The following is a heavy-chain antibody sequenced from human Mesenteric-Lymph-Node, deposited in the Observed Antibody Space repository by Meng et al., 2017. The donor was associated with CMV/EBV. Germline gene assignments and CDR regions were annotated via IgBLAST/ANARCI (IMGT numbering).Heavy chain of an antibody. CDR1: GGSISSYY. CDR2: IYYSGSA. V-gene: IGHV4-59*12. Sequence: ESLKISCTVSGGSISSYYWSWIRQPPGKGLDWIGYIYYSGSANYNPSLKSRVTISVDKSKNQFSLKLSSVTAADTAVYYCARDQAVTNGGYFDYWGQGTLVTVSS. D-gene: IGHD4-17*01. J-gene: IGHJ4*02. CDR3: ARDQAVTNGGYFDY.